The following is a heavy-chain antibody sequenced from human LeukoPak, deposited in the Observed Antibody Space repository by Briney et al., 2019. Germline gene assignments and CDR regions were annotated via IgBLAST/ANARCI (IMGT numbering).Heavy chain of an antibody. CDR3: AKGKIAVAGPVEPYFDY. Sequence: GGSLRLSCAASGFTFSSYWMSWVRQAPGKGLEWVANIKQDGSEKYYVDSVKGRFTISRDNAKNSLYLQMNSLRAEDTAVYYCAKGKIAVAGPVEPYFDYWGQGTLVTVSS. CDR2: IKQDGSEK. CDR1: GFTFSSYW. V-gene: IGHV3-7*01. D-gene: IGHD6-19*01. J-gene: IGHJ4*02.